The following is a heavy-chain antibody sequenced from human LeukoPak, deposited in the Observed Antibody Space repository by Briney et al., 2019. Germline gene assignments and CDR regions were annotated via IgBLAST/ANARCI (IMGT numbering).Heavy chain of an antibody. D-gene: IGHD2-15*01. Sequence: SVKLPCKASGGTFSSYDISWVRQAPGQGLEWMGGIIPIFGTTNYAQKFQGRVTITTDESTSTAYMELSSLRSEDTAVYYCARGAWCSGGSCYSELNYYYYMDVWGKGTTVTVSS. CDR3: ARGAWCSGGSCYSELNYYYYMDV. V-gene: IGHV1-69*05. CDR1: GGTFSSYD. CDR2: IIPIFGTT. J-gene: IGHJ6*03.